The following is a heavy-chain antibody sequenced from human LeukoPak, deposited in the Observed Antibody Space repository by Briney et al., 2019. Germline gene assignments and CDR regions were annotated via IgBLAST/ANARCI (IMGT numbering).Heavy chain of an antibody. V-gene: IGHV4-59*11. CDR1: GDSFSSHY. Sequence: SETLSLTCTVSGDSFSSHYWTWIRQPPGKGLEWIGYLSYRWSTNYTPPLQSRVTISIDTPKNQFSLRLSSVTAADTAVYYCARDLVTVTKGFDIWGQGTMVSVSS. CDR2: LSYRWST. J-gene: IGHJ3*02. CDR3: ARDLVTVTKGFDI. D-gene: IGHD4-17*01.